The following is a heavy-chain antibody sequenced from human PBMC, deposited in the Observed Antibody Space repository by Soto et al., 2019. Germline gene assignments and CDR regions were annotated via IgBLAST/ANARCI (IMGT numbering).Heavy chain of an antibody. CDR1: GYTFTSYG. J-gene: IGHJ6*02. V-gene: IGHV1-18*01. CDR2: ISAYNGGT. D-gene: IGHD3-10*01. Sequence: ASVKVSCKASGYTFTSYGISWVRQAPGQGLEWMGWISAYNGGTNYAQKFQGWVTMTRDTSISTAYVELSRLRSDDTAVYYCARGGSLWFGELSAYYYGMDVWGQGTTVTVSS. CDR3: ARGGSLWFGELSAYYYGMDV.